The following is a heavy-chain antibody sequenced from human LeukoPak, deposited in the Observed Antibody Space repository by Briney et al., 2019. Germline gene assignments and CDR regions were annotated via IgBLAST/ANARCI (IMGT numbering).Heavy chain of an antibody. V-gene: IGHV4-59*01. CDR2: IYYSGST. J-gene: IGHJ4*02. Sequence: PSETLSLTCTVSGGSISSYYWSWIRQPPGKGLEWIGYIYYSGSTNYNPSLKSRVTISVDTSKNQFSLKLSSVTAADTAVYYCARDYCSGGSCSVFDYWGQGTLVTVSS. D-gene: IGHD2-15*01. CDR1: GGSISSYY. CDR3: ARDYCSGGSCSVFDY.